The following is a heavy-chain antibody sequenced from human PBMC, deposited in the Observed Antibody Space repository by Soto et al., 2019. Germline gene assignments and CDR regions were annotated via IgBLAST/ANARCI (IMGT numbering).Heavy chain of an antibody. J-gene: IGHJ4*02. CDR3: AKGPYSNYPPIDH. CDR1: GFTLSNYG. V-gene: IGHV3-48*02. D-gene: IGHD4-4*01. CDR2: ISSSRDGSTI. Sequence: GGSLRLSCVASGFTLSNYGTNRVRQAPGRGLEWVSFISSSRDGSTIYYADSVKGRFSISRDLAKNSLYLQMNSLRDEDTAVYYCAKGPYSNYPPIDHWVQRTLVTVST.